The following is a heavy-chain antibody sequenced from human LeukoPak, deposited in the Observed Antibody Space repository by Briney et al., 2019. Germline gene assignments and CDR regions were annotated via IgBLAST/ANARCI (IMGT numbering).Heavy chain of an antibody. CDR3: ARVPYGSSSSGEIFDY. CDR1: GGSISNYY. Sequence: SETLSLTCSVFGGSISNYYWSWIRQPPGKGLEWIGYIYSSGITDYTPSLKSRVTISVDTSNNQFSLDLSSVTAADTAVYYCARVPYGSSSSGEIFDYWGQGTLVTVSS. D-gene: IGHD6-6*01. V-gene: IGHV4-59*01. J-gene: IGHJ4*02. CDR2: IYSSGIT.